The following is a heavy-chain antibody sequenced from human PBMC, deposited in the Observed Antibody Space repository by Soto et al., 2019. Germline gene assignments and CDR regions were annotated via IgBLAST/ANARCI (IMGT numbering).Heavy chain of an antibody. J-gene: IGHJ6*01. CDR2: ISYDGSTK. D-gene: IGHD5-18*01. CDR3: ASFQAVDTDMDTWSYYSSYYGMDV. CDR1: VFTFSSFA. V-gene: IGHV3-30*14. Sequence: PWGSLRISCAPSVFTFSSFAMHWVRQAPGKGLDRVEVISYDGSTKCYGDSVNGRFTISIDNSKNTLYLQMNSLRAEDTSVYYCASFQAVDTDMDTWSYYSSYYGMDVWGQGTTVTVSS.